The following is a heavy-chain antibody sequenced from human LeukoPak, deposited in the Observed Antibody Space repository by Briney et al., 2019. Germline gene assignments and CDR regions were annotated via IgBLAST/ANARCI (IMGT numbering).Heavy chain of an antibody. J-gene: IGHJ4*02. CDR1: GFTFSDYY. V-gene: IGHV3-11*03. Sequence: SGGSLRLSCAASGFTFSDYYMSWIRQAPGKGLEWVSYISSSSSYTNYADSVKGRFTISRDNAKNSLYLQMNSLRAEDTAVYYCASIAAAGTNYWGQGTLVTVSS. D-gene: IGHD6-13*01. CDR3: ASIAAAGTNY. CDR2: ISSSSSYT.